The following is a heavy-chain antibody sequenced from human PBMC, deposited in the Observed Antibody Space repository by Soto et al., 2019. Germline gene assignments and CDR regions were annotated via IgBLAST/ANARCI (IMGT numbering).Heavy chain of an antibody. CDR1: GYTFTGYY. Sequence: ASVKVSCKASGYTFTGYYMHWVRQAPGQGLEWMGWINPNSGGTNYAQKFQGWVTMTRDTSISTAYMELSRLRSDDTAVYYCARDPGQYYYDSSGSQGLDYWGQGTLVTVSS. CDR2: INPNSGGT. J-gene: IGHJ4*02. V-gene: IGHV1-2*04. D-gene: IGHD3-22*01. CDR3: ARDPGQYYYDSSGSQGLDY.